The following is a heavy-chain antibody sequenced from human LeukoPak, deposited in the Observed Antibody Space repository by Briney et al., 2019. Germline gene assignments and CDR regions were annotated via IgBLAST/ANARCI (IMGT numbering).Heavy chain of an antibody. Sequence: GGSRRLSCAAPGFTFSSYSMNWVGQAPGKGLEWVSSISSSSSYIYYADSVKGRFTISRDNAKNSLYLQMNSLRAEDTAVYYCASSGARYCSSTSCYTAKVRNYYYYYGMDVWGQGTTVTVSS. CDR1: GFTFSSYS. CDR3: ASSGARYCSSTSCYTAKVRNYYYYYGMDV. V-gene: IGHV3-21*01. J-gene: IGHJ6*02. CDR2: ISSSSSYI. D-gene: IGHD2-2*02.